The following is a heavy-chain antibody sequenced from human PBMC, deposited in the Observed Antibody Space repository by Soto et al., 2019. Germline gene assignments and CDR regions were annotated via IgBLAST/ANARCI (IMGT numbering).Heavy chain of an antibody. D-gene: IGHD5-18*01. Sequence: GSLRLSCASSAFTFSSYSMSWVRQAPGKGLEWVSTISTSGGSTYSADSVKGRFTISRDNSKNTLYLQMNSLRAEDTAVYYCARDGLGAYTYGSYYFDYWGQGTLVTVSS. CDR2: ISTSGGST. CDR1: AFTFSSYS. J-gene: IGHJ4*02. CDR3: ARDGLGAYTYGSYYFDY. V-gene: IGHV3-23*01.